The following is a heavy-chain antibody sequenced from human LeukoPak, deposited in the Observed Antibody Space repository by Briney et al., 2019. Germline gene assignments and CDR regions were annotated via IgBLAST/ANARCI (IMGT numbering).Heavy chain of an antibody. CDR2: IKGKTDGGTT. V-gene: IGHV3-15*01. CDR3: TTDSSFWSGYYPIDY. CDR1: GFTFSNAW. Sequence: PGGSLRLSCAASGFTFSNAWMNWVRQAPGKGLEWVGRIKGKTDGGTTDYAAPVKGRFTISRDDSKNTLYLQMNSLKTEDTAVYFCTTDSSFWSGYYPIDYWGQGTLVTVSS. J-gene: IGHJ4*02. D-gene: IGHD3-3*01.